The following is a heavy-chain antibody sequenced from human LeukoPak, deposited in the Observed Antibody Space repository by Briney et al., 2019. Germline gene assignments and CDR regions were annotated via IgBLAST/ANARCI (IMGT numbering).Heavy chain of an antibody. CDR1: GFTFSNYW. CDR2: INTDGSYT. Sequence: GGSLRLSCAASGFTFSNYWMHWVRQAPGKGLVWVSRINTDGSYTSYADSVKGRFTISRDNAKNTLYLQVNSLRDEDTAVYYCARGAAAGSGLIDYWGQGTLVTVSS. D-gene: IGHD6-13*01. CDR3: ARGAAAGSGLIDY. V-gene: IGHV3-74*01. J-gene: IGHJ4*02.